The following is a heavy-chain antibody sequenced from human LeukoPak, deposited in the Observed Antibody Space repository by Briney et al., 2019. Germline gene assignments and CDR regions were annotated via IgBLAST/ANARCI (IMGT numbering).Heavy chain of an antibody. V-gene: IGHV4-30-2*01. D-gene: IGHD5-24*01. CDR3: ARFRDTVNIIDY. CDR1: GGSISSGGYY. CDR2: IYHSGST. Sequence: PSQTLSLTCTVSGGSISSGGYYWSWIRQPPGKGLEWIGYIYHSGSTYYNPSLKSRVTISVDRSKNQFSLRLTSVTAADTAVYFCARFRDTVNIIDYWGQGILVTVSS. J-gene: IGHJ4*02.